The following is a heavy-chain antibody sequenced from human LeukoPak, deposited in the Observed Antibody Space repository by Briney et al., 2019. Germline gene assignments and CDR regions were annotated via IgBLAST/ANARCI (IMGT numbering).Heavy chain of an antibody. CDR2: INQDGSGK. J-gene: IGHJ5*02. CDR1: GFIFSSYW. D-gene: IGHD3-10*01. Sequence: GGSLRLSCGASGFIFSSYWMSWVRQAPGKGLEWVANINQDGSGKYYVDSVKGRFTISRDNAKNSLYLQMNSLRAEDTALYYCARDLFSLGDTGDNWFDPWGQGTLVTVSS. V-gene: IGHV3-7*01. CDR3: ARDLFSLGDTGDNWFDP.